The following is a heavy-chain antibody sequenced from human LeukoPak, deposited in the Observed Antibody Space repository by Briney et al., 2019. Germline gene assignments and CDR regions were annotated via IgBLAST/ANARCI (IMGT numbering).Heavy chain of an antibody. CDR1: GFTFSSYS. V-gene: IGHV3-48*01. CDR3: TRDYTAFTG. CDR2: IGTSTRSI. J-gene: IGHJ4*02. D-gene: IGHD3-16*01. Sequence: GGSLRLSCAASGFTFSSYSMNWVRQAPGKGLEWVAFIGTSTRSIHYGDSVKGRFTISRDNGRNSLYLQMNSLRVEDAAVYYCTRDYTAFTGWGQGTLVTVSS.